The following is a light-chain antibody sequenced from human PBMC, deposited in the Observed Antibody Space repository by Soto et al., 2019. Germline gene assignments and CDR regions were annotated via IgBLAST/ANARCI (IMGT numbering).Light chain of an antibody. CDR1: QSVSSN. Sequence: EIVMTQSPATLPASPGERATLSCTASQSVSSNLAWYQQKPGQAPRLLIYGASTRATGIPARFSGSGSGTEFTLTISSLESEDFAVYYCQEYNNWPPMNTFGQGAKLEIK. J-gene: IGKJ2*01. CDR2: GAS. V-gene: IGKV3-15*01. CDR3: QEYNNWPPMNT.